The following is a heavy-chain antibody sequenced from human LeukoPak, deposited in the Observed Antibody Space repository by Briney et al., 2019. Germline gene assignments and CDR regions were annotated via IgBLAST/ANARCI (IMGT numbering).Heavy chain of an antibody. Sequence: SETLSLTCAVYGGSFSGYYWSWIRQPPGKGLEWIGEINHSGSTNYNPSLKSRVTISVDTSKNQFSLKLSSVTAADTAVYYCAREGNFRAGNWFDPWGQGTLVTVSS. CDR3: AREGNFRAGNWFDP. CDR1: GGSFSGYY. CDR2: INHSGST. D-gene: IGHD4-23*01. J-gene: IGHJ5*02. V-gene: IGHV4-34*01.